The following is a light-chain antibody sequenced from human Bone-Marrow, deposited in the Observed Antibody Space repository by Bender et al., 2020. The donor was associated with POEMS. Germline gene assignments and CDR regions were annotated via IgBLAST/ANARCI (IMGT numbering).Light chain of an antibody. CDR1: SSDVGGYNY. J-gene: IGLJ1*01. CDR3: SSYAGSYSYV. V-gene: IGLV2-8*01. CDR2: EVT. Sequence: QSALTQPPSAPGSPGQSVTISCTGTSSDVGGYNYVSWYQQYPGKAPKLMIYEVTKRPSGVPDRFSGSKSGNTASLTVSGLQAEDEADYYCSSYAGSYSYVFGTGTKVTVL.